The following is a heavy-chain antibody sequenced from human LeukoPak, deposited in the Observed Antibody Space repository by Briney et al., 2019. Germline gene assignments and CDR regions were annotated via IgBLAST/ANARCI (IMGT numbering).Heavy chain of an antibody. D-gene: IGHD5-18*01. Sequence: PSETLSLTCTVSGGSISSYYWSWIRLPPGKGLEWIGYIYYTGATYYNPSLKSRVTISLDTSKNQFSLKLSSVTAADAAVYYCARAGYSYGTGYYFDYWGQGVLVTVSS. V-gene: IGHV4-59*01. CDR1: GGSISSYY. J-gene: IGHJ4*02. CDR3: ARAGYSYGTGYYFDY. CDR2: IYYTGAT.